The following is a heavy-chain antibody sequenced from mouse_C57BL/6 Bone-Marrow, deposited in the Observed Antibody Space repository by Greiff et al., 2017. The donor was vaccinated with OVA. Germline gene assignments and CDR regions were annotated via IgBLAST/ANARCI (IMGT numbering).Heavy chain of an antibody. CDR1: GFTFSDYY. J-gene: IGHJ4*01. D-gene: IGHD2-4*01. CDR2: ISNGGGST. Sequence: EVQLQQSGGGLVQPGGSLKLSCAASGFTFSDYYMYWVRQTPEKRLEWVAYISNGGGSTYYPDTVKGRFTISRGNAKNTLYLQMSRLKSEDTAMYYCARRITGDYWGQGTSVTVSS. CDR3: ARRITGDY. V-gene: IGHV5-12*01.